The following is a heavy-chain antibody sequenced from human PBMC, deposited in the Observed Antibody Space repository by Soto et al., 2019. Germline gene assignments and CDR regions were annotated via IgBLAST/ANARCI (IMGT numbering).Heavy chain of an antibody. V-gene: IGHV3-48*03. CDR3: TRGGFSYGSCYFDY. J-gene: IGHJ4*02. Sequence: XVSLRLSCSAFGVTFRTYEMNWDRPYPGRGLEWVSSISSSGSSKYYEDTVKGRFTISRDSAKNSLYLQMNSLRVEDTAIYYCTRGGFSYGSCYFDYSGQGNQVTV. D-gene: IGHD3-10*01. CDR2: ISSSGSSK. CDR1: GVTFRTYE.